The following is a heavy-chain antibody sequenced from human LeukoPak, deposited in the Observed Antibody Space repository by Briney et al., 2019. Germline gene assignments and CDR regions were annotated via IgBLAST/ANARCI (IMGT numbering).Heavy chain of an antibody. CDR3: AKDGSYYGSGSYYLI. V-gene: IGHV3-30*04. CDR2: ISYDGSNK. Sequence: GGYLRLSCAASGFTFSSYAMHWVRPAPGKGREGVAVISYDGSNKYYADSVKGRFTISRDNSKNTLYLQMNSLRAEDTAVYYCAKDGSYYGSGSYYLIWGQGTMVTVSS. CDR1: GFTFSSYA. J-gene: IGHJ3*02. D-gene: IGHD3-10*01.